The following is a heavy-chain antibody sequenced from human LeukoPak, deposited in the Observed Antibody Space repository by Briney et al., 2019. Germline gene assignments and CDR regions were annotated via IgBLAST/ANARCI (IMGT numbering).Heavy chain of an antibody. V-gene: IGHV4-34*01. J-gene: IGHJ6*03. CDR1: GGSFSGYY. CDR3: ARGVPAIVGVPGPATRRIDI. CDR2: INHSGST. Sequence: SETLSLTCAVYGGSFSGYYWSWIRQPPGKGLEWIGEINHSGSTNYNPSLKSRVTISVDTSKKQFSLKLSSVTAADTAVYYCARGVPAIVGVPGPATRRIDIWGKGTTVTVSS. D-gene: IGHD2-15*01.